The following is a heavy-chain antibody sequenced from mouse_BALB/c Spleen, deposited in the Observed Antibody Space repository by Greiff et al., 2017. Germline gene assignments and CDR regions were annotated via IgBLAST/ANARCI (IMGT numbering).Heavy chain of an antibody. V-gene: IGHV1-5*01. J-gene: IGHJ3*01. CDR3: TRERKIGGNSAWFAY. D-gene: IGHD2-1*01. CDR2: IYPGNSDT. CDR1: GYSFTSYW. Sequence: EVKLQESGTVLARPGASVKMSCKASGYSFTSYWMHWVKQRPGQGLEWIGAIYPGNSDTSYNQKFKGKAKLTAVTSASTAYMELSSLTNEDSAVYYCTRERKIGGNSAWFAYWGQGTLVTVSA.